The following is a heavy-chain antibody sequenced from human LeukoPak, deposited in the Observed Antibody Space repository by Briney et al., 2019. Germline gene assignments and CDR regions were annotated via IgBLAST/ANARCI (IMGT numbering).Heavy chain of an antibody. Sequence: PSETLSLTCAASGGSITSSNWWSWVRQPPGKGLERIGEIFHSGGTNYNPSLKSRVSISVDKSKTQFSLKLSSVTAADTAVYYCARAPIVGAIGESAFDIWGQGTMVTVSS. V-gene: IGHV4-4*02. D-gene: IGHD1-26*01. CDR3: ARAPIVGAIGESAFDI. J-gene: IGHJ3*02. CDR2: IFHSGGT. CDR1: GGSITSSNW.